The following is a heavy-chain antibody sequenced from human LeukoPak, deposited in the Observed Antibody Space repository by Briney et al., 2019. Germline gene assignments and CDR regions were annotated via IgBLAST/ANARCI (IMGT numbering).Heavy chain of an antibody. J-gene: IGHJ5*02. D-gene: IGHD4-17*01. Sequence: SETLSLTCAVYGGSFSGYYWSWIRQPPGKGLEWIGEINHSGSTNYNPSLKSRVTISVDTSKNQFSLKLSSVTAADTAVYYCARGDLNGDYGDNGSWFDPWGQGTLVTVSS. CDR1: GGSFSGYY. V-gene: IGHV4-34*01. CDR2: INHSGST. CDR3: ARGDLNGDYGDNGSWFDP.